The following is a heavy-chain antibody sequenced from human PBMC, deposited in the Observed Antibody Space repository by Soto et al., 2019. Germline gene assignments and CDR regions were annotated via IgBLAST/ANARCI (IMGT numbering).Heavy chain of an antibody. CDR1: GYTFTGYY. D-gene: IGHD3-22*01. CDR3: ARDLLRYYDSSGYYPSDYYYYGMDV. Sequence: QVQLVQSGAEVKKPGASVKVSCKASGYTFTGYYMHWVRQAPGQGLEWMGWINPNSGGTNYAQKFEGWVTMTRDTCIRTAYMELSRLRSDDTAVYYCARDLLRYYDSSGYYPSDYYYYGMDVWGQGTTVTVSS. J-gene: IGHJ6*02. CDR2: INPNSGGT. V-gene: IGHV1-2*04.